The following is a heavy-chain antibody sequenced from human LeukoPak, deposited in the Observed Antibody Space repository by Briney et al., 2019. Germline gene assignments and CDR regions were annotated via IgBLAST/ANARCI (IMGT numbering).Heavy chain of an antibody. CDR1: GGSISSGDDS. Sequence: SQTLSLTCTISGGSISSGDDSWNWIRQPPWKGLEWLGNMDYSGRTNYNDSLKSRVTISVDTSKNQVSLKLNSVTAADTAVYYCARQGLRYYYYGIDVWGQGTTVTVSS. CDR2: MDYSGRT. J-gene: IGHJ6*02. CDR3: ARQGLRYYYYGIDV. V-gene: IGHV4-61*08. D-gene: IGHD4-17*01.